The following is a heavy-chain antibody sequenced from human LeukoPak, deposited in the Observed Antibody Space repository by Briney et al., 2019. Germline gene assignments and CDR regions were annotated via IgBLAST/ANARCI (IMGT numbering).Heavy chain of an antibody. J-gene: IGHJ4*02. CDR2: INKDGSEK. CDR1: GFTFRNYR. Sequence: GGSLRLSCAAAGFTFRNYRMSWVRQAPGKGLEWVAHINKDGSEKYYVDSVKGRFTISRDNAKNSLYLQMNSLRVEDTAVYYCARDEVTYWGQGTLVTVSS. V-gene: IGHV3-7*01. CDR3: ARDEVTY.